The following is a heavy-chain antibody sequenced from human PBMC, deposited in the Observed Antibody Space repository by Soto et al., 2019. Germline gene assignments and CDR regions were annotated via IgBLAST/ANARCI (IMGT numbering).Heavy chain of an antibody. J-gene: IGHJ4*02. CDR1: GGSFSGYY. CDR2: INHSGST. V-gene: IGHV4-34*01. Sequence: PSETLSLTCAVYGGSFSGYYWSWIRQPPGKGLEWIGEINHSGSTNYNPSLKSRVTISVDTSKNQFSLKLSSVTAADTAVYYCARALLRFGEDGRDYWGQGTLVTVSS. CDR3: ARALLRFGEDGRDY. D-gene: IGHD3-10*01.